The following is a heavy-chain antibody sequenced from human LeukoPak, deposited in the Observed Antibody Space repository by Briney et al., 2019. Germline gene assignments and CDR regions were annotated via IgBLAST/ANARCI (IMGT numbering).Heavy chain of an antibody. CDR2: INYDGTTT. V-gene: IGHV3-74*01. J-gene: IGHJ3*02. CDR1: GFTFSNYW. CDR3: ARRDVFDI. Sequence: GGSLILSCAASGFTFSNYWMHWVRQAPGKGLVWVSRINYDGTTTGYADSVKGRFTISRDNAKNTLYLQMNSLRAEDTAVYYCARRDVFDIWGQGTMVTVSS.